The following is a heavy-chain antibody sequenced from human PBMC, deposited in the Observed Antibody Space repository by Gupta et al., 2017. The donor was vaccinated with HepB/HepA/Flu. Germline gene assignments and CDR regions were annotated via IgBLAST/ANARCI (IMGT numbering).Heavy chain of an antibody. D-gene: IGHD3-10*01. J-gene: IGHJ3*01. Sequence: EMQLLDSGGGLVQPGGSLRVSCAASGFTFSTYAITWVRQAPGKGREWVITSSATSISKSYAVTAKFRFTISSDNSKITLELQMNRLRDAAMDIYSCARPNTPYDYGPEPIDLWGQGTMVTVSS. CDR2: SSATSISK. CDR1: GFTFSTYA. CDR3: ARPNTPYDYGPEPIDL. V-gene: IGHV3-23*01.